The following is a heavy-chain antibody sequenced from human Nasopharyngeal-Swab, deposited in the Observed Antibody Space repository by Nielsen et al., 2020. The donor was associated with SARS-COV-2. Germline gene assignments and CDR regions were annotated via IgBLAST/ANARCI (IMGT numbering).Heavy chain of an antibody. CDR1: GFTFSSYW. CDR3: ARSLILQRDAFDI. CDR2: INSDGSST. V-gene: IGHV3-74*01. D-gene: IGHD1-1*01. J-gene: IGHJ3*02. Sequence: GASLKISCAASGFTFSSYWMHWVRQAPGKGLVWVSRINSDGSSTSYADSVKGRFTISRDNAKNTLYLQMNSLRAEDTAVYYCARSLILQRDAFDIWGQGTMVTVSS.